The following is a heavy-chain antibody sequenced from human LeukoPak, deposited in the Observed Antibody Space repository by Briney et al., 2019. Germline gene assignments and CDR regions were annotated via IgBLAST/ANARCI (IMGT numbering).Heavy chain of an antibody. V-gene: IGHV4-59*01. D-gene: IGHD3-9*01. Sequence: SETLSLTCTVSGGSISSYYWSWIRQPPGKGLEWIGYIYYSGSTNYNPSLKSRVTISVDTSKNQFSLRLSSVTAADTAVYYCARVVRGVKLRYFDYWGQGTPVTVSS. J-gene: IGHJ4*02. CDR1: GGSISSYY. CDR3: ARVVRGVKLRYFDY. CDR2: IYYSGST.